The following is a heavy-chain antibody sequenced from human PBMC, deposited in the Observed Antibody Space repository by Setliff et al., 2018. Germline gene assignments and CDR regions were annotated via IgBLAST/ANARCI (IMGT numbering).Heavy chain of an antibody. Sequence: GGSLRLSCAASGFTFSNYWMHWVRQVPGKGLVWVSHMSDDGSTYIYQSDSVRGRFTISRDDAKKSLYLQMNSLGAEDTAVYYCARSGGIGNYNWDVWGKGTTVTVSS. CDR3: ARSGGIGNYNWDV. V-gene: IGHV3-21*01. CDR1: GFTFSNYW. CDR2: MSDDGSTYI. J-gene: IGHJ6*03. D-gene: IGHD3-16*01.